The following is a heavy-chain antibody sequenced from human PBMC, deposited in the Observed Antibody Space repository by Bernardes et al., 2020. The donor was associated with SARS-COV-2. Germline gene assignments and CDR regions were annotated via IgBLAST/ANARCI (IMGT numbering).Heavy chain of an antibody. V-gene: IGHV3-23*01. CDR1: GFTFSSYA. CDR3: LGRRDWFAP. Sequence: AGSLILSCAASGFTFSSYAMSWVRQAPGQGLEWVSAISGSGGSTYYADSVKGRFTISRDNSKNTLYLQMNSLRAEDTAVYYCLGRRDWFAPWGQGTLVTVSS. CDR2: ISGSGGST. J-gene: IGHJ5*02. D-gene: IGHD3-10*01.